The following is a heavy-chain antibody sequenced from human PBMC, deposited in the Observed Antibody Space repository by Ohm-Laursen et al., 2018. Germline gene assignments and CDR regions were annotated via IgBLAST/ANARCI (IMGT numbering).Heavy chain of an antibody. CDR3: ARDARDAFRLLEIDY. CDR1: GFTFSSYA. V-gene: IGHV3-23*01. J-gene: IGHJ4*02. D-gene: IGHD3-3*01. CDR2: ISGSGGST. Sequence: SLRLSCSASGFTFSSYAMSWVRQAPGKGLEWVSAISGSGGSTYYADSVKGRFTISRDNAKKSLYLQMSSLRAEDTAVYYCARDARDAFRLLEIDYWGQGTLVTVSS.